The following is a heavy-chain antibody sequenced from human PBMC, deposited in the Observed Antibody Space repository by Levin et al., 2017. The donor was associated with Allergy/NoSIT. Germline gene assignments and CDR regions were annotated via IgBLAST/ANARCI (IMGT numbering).Heavy chain of an antibody. J-gene: IGHJ3*02. CDR3: ARADYGDYRDAFDI. CDR1: GYTFTSYD. CDR2: MNPNSGNT. Sequence: ASVKVSCKASGYTFTSYDINWVRQATGQGLEWMGWMNPNSGNTGYAQKFQGRVTMTRNTSISTAYMELSSLRSEDTAVYYCARADYGDYRDAFDIWGQGTMVTVSS. V-gene: IGHV1-8*01. D-gene: IGHD4-17*01.